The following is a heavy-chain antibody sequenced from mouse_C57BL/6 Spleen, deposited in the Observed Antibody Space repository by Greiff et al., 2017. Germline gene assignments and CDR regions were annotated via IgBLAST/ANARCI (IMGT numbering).Heavy chain of an antibody. CDR2: INPYNGDT. D-gene: IGHD1-1*01. J-gene: IGHJ2*01. Sequence: VQLQQSGPELVKPGDSVKISCKASGYSFTGYFMNWVMQSHGKSLEWIGRINPYNGDTFYNQKFKGKATLTVDKSSSTAHMELRSLTAEDSAVYYCARGSITTVVAGFDYWGQGTTLTVSS. V-gene: IGHV1-20*01. CDR3: ARGSITTVVAGFDY. CDR1: GYSFTGYF.